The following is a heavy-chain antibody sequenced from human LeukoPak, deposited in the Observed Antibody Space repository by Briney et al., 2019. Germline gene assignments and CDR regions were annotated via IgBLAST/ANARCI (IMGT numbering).Heavy chain of an antibody. CDR2: INPNSGGT. CDR1: GYTFTGYY. CDR3: ARAYYGSGSYYRGYY. J-gene: IGHJ4*02. D-gene: IGHD3-10*01. Sequence: GASVKVSCKASGYTFTGYYMHWVRQAPGQGLEWMGWINPNSGGTNYAQKFQGRVAMTRDTSISIAYMELSRLRSDDTAVYYCARAYYGSGSYYRGYYWGQGTLVTVSS. V-gene: IGHV1-2*02.